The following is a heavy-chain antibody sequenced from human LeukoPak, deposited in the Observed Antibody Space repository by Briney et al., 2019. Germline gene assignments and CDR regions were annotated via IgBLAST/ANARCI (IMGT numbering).Heavy chain of an antibody. V-gene: IGHV3-23*01. D-gene: IGHD1-1*01. Sequence: GGSLRLSCAASGFTFTSYAMSWVRQAPGKGLEWVSTLSGSDSSTYYADSVKGRFIFSRDNSKNTLYLQMNSLRAEDTAVFYCARHLQTIQKYFDLRGRGTLVTVSS. CDR1: GFTFTSYA. J-gene: IGHJ2*01. CDR3: ARHLQTIQKYFDL. CDR2: LSGSDSST.